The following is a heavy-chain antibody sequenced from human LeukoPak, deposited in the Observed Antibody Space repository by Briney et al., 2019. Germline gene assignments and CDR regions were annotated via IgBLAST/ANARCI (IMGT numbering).Heavy chain of an antibody. V-gene: IGHV3-48*02. J-gene: IGHJ6*02. CDR1: GYTFSSFG. Sequence: GGSLRLSCAASGYTFSSFGMNWVRQAPGKGLEWVSYISYSSSLTDYADSVKGRFTISRDNAKNSLSLQLNSLRDEDTAVYFCAKVIRGGYGMDVWGQGTTVTVSS. D-gene: IGHD3-10*01. CDR3: AKVIRGGYGMDV. CDR2: ISYSSSLT.